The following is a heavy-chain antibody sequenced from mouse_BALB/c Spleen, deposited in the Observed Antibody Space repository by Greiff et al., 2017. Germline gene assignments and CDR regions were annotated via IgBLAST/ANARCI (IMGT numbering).Heavy chain of an antibody. Sequence: EVKLQESGAELVRPGALVKLSCKASGFNIKDYYMHWVKQRPEQGLEWIGWIDPENGNTIYDPKFQGKASITADTSSNTAYLQLSSLTSEDTAVYYCARKQGLVEDWGQGTTLTVSS. D-gene: IGHD4-1*01. CDR2: IDPENGNT. CDR3: ARKQGLVED. J-gene: IGHJ2*01. V-gene: IGHV14-1*02. CDR1: GFNIKDYY.